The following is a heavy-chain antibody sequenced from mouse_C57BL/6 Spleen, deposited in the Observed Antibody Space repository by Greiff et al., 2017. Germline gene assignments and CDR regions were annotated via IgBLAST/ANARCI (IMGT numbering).Heavy chain of an antibody. D-gene: IGHD1-1*01. CDR3: ASYGSSPDD. J-gene: IGHJ2*01. V-gene: IGHV14-2*01. CDR1: GFNIKDYY. CDR2: IDPEDGET. Sequence: VQLQQSGAELVKPGASVKLSCTASGFNIKDYYMHWVKQRTEQGLEWIGRIDPEDGETTYAPKFPGKATIPADTSSNTAYLQLSSLTSEDTAVYYCASYGSSPDDWGQGTTLTVSS.